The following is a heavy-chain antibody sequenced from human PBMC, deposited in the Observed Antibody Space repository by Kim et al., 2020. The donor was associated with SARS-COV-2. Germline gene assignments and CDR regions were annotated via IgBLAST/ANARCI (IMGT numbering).Heavy chain of an antibody. V-gene: IGHV3-33*01. CDR2: IWDDGSYK. CDR1: GFTFSGYG. Sequence: GGSLRLSCAASGFTFSGYGMHWVRQAPGKGLEWVAVIWDDGSYKYYADSVKGRFTISRDNSKNTLYLQMNSLRAEDTAVYYCARDDYHGSGNYGMDVWGQGTTVTVSS. J-gene: IGHJ6*02. CDR3: ARDDYHGSGNYGMDV. D-gene: IGHD3-10*01.